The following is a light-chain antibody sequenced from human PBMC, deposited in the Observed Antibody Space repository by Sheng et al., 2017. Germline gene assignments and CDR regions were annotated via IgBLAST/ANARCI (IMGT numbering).Light chain of an antibody. V-gene: IGLV5-45*01. CDR1: SDINVGSYR. J-gene: IGLJ1*01. CDR2: YNSDSDK. Sequence: QAVLTQPASLSASPGASASLTCTLRSDINVGSYRIYWHQQKPGSPPQYLLRYNSDSDKHQGSGVPSRFSGSKDVSANAGILLISGLQSEDEGDYYCMIWHSSSYVFGTGTNVTVL. CDR3: MIWHSSSYV.